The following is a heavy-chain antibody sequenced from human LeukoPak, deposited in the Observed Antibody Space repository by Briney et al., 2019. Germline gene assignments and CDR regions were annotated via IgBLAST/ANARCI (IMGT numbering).Heavy chain of an antibody. CDR3: AKDRGGSYPPDAFDI. V-gene: IGHV1-46*01. J-gene: IGHJ3*02. Sequence: ASVKVSCKASGYTFTSYYMHWVRQAPGQGLEWMGIINPSGGSTSYAQKFQGRVTMTRDTSTSTVYMELSSLRSEDTAVYYCAKDRGGSYPPDAFDIWGQGTMVTVSS. CDR2: INPSGGST. D-gene: IGHD1-26*01. CDR1: GYTFTSYY.